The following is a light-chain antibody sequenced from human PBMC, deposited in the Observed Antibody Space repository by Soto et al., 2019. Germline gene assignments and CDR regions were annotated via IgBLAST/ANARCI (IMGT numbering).Light chain of an antibody. V-gene: IGLV2-14*03. CDR2: DVS. CDR3: SSYTTSNTRQIV. CDR1: SSDVVGYNY. Sequence: QSVLTQPASVSGSHGQSITISCTGTSSDVVGYNYVSRYQHHPGKAPKLLIYDVSNRPSGISNRFSGSKSDNTASLTISGLQPEDEADYYCSSYTTSNTRQIVFGTGTKVTVL. J-gene: IGLJ1*01.